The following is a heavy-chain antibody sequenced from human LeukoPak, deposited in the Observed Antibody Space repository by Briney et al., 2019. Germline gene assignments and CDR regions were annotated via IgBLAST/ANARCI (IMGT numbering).Heavy chain of an antibody. J-gene: IGHJ4*02. V-gene: IGHV3-23*01. CDR1: GFTFSSYA. D-gene: IGHD6-13*01. CDR3: ARDSSSSWYDLSDY. Sequence: GGSLRLSCAASGFTFSSYAMSWVRQAPGKGLEWVSAISGSGGSTYYADSVKGRFTISRDDAKNSLYLQMNSLRAEDTAVYYCARDSSSSWYDLSDYWGQGTLVTVSS. CDR2: ISGSGGST.